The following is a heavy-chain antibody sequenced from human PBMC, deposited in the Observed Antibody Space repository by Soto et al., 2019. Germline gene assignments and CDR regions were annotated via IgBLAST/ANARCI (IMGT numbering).Heavy chain of an antibody. V-gene: IGHV3-53*01. D-gene: IGHD4-17*01. CDR1: GFSVSTND. CDR2: INTSGGA. CDR3: ARATYDYGDYPIDD. J-gene: IGHJ4*02. Sequence: GGSLRLSCAASGFSVSTNDLSWVRQAPGKGLDWVSVINTSGGAYYADSVKGRFTISRDNSKNTLYLQMNSLRAEDTAVYYCARATYDYGDYPIDDWGQGTPVTVSS.